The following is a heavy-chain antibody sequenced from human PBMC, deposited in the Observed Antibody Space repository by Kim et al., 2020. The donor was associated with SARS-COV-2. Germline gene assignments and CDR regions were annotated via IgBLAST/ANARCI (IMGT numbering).Heavy chain of an antibody. CDR3: ARDRWIVGATIDY. J-gene: IGHJ4*02. CDR1: GFTFSSYW. Sequence: GGSLRLSCAASGFTFSSYWMSWVRQAPGKGLEWVANIKEDGSEKHYVDSVKGRFTISRDNAKNSLYLQMNSLRAEDTAVYYCARDRWIVGATIDYWGQGTLVTVSS. D-gene: IGHD1-26*01. V-gene: IGHV3-7*03. CDR2: IKEDGSEK.